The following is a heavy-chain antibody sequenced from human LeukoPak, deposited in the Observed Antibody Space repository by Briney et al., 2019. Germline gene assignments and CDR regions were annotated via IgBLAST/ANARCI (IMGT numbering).Heavy chain of an antibody. D-gene: IGHD6-13*01. V-gene: IGHV3-30*02. CDR1: GFTFSSYG. CDR3: ARRREYSSSWYEVDY. CDR2: IRYDGSNK. Sequence: GGSLRLSCAASGFTFSSYGMHWVRQAPGKGLEWVAFIRYDGSNKYYADSVKGRFTISRDNSKNTLYLQMNSLRAEDTAVYYCARRREYSSSWYEVDYWGQGTLVTVSS. J-gene: IGHJ4*02.